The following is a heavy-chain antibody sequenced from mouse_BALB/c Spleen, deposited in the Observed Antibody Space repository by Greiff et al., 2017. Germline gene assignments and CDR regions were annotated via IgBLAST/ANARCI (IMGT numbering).Heavy chain of an antibody. J-gene: IGHJ1*01. CDR1: GFTFSSYT. Sequence: EVKLMESGGGLVQPGGSLKLSCAASGFTFSSYTMSWVRQTPEKRLEWVAYISNGGGSTYYPDTVKGRFTISRDNAKNTLYLQMSSLKSEDTAMYYCARRGYYGYLLGYFDVWGAGTTVTVSS. CDR3: ARRGYYGYLLGYFDV. V-gene: IGHV5-12-2*01. D-gene: IGHD2-3*01. CDR2: ISNGGGST.